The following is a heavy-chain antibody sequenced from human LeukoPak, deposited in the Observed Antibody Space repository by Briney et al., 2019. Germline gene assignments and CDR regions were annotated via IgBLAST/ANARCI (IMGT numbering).Heavy chain of an antibody. CDR3: AKIPRITMVRGVMAPDY. Sequence: GTSLRLSCAASGFTFSSYAMSWVRQAPGKGLEWVSAISGSGGSTYYADSVKGRFTISRDNSKNTLYLQMNSLRAEDTAVYYCAKIPRITMVRGVMAPDYWGQGTLVTVSS. V-gene: IGHV3-23*01. J-gene: IGHJ4*02. D-gene: IGHD3-10*01. CDR1: GFTFSSYA. CDR2: ISGSGGST.